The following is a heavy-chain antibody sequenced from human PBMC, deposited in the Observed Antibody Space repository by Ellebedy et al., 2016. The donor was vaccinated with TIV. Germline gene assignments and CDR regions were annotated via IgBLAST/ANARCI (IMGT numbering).Heavy chain of an antibody. D-gene: IGHD2-15*01. J-gene: IGHJ4*02. V-gene: IGHV2-5*01. CDR1: GFSLTTSGVA. CDR3: AHKMTPGYWSGESCPYDY. CDR2: IYWNDDE. Sequence: SGPTLVKPTQTLTLTCTFSGFSLTTSGVAVGWIRQPPGKALEWLALIYWNDDERYNPSLKSRLTSTKDTSKNQVVLIMAKMDPVDTATYYCAHKMTPGYWSGESCPYDYWGQGTLVTVSS.